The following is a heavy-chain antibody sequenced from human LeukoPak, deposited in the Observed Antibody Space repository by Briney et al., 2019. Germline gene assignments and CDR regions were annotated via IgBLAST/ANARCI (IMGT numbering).Heavy chain of an antibody. V-gene: IGHV1-24*01. Sequence: GASVKVSCKVSGYTLTELSMHWVRQAPGKGLEWMGGFDPEDGETIYAQKFQGRVTMTEDTSTDTAYMELSSLRSEDTAVCYCATGANWNYGPHAFDIWGQGTMVTVSS. J-gene: IGHJ3*02. CDR3: ATGANWNYGPHAFDI. CDR1: GYTLTELS. D-gene: IGHD1-7*01. CDR2: FDPEDGET.